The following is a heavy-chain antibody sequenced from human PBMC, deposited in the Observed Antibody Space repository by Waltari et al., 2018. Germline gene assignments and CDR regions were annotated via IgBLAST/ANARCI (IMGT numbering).Heavy chain of an antibody. CDR2: VHRSGRN. D-gene: IGHD2-15*01. V-gene: IGHV4-4*02. CDR3: ARDRGRGLYLDS. J-gene: IGHJ4*02. CDR1: GDSMGSRDF. Sequence: QLQLQQSGPGLVKPSESLSLTCVVSGDSMGSRDFWRWVRQSPGKGLEWIGQVHRSGRNNYNPSLASRVTMSIDTSSNQFSLKVPSPTAADTAIYYCARDRGRGLYLDSWGQGILVTVSP.